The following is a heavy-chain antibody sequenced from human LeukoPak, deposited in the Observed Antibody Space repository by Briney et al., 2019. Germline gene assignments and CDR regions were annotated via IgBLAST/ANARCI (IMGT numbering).Heavy chain of an antibody. V-gene: IGHV4-59*01. CDR2: ICNSGST. J-gene: IGHJ4*02. CDR3: ARKTGDLYYFDY. Sequence: SETLSLTCTVSGGSITGYCWSWIRQPPGEGLEWIGYICNSGSTNYNPSLKSRVTISVDTSKNQFSLRLSSVTAADTAVYYCARKTGDLYYFDYWGQGTLVTVSS. CDR1: GGSITGYC. D-gene: IGHD7-27*01.